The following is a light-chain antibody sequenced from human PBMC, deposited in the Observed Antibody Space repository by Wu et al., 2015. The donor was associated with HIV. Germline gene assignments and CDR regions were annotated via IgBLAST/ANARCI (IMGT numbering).Light chain of an antibody. Sequence: EIVLTQSPGTLSLSPGERATLSCRASQSVGSYLAWYQKKPGQAPRLLIYNASDRATGIPARFSGSGSGTDFTLTISSLEPEDFAVYYCQHRSNWPTFGQGTKVEIQ. J-gene: IGKJ1*01. CDR2: NAS. V-gene: IGKV3-11*01. CDR3: QHRSNWPT. CDR1: QSVGSY.